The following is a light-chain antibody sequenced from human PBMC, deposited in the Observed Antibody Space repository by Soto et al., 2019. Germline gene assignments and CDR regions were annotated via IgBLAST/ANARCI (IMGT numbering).Light chain of an antibody. CDR1: SSDVGTYNY. J-gene: IGLJ1*01. CDR2: EVS. V-gene: IGLV2-14*01. CDR3: SSYTSSSTYV. Sequence: QSALTQPASVSGSPGQSITISCPGTSSDVGTYNYVSWYQLHPGKAPQLMVYEVSNRPSGVSNRFSGSKSGNTASLTISGLQAEDEADYHCSSYTSSSTYVFGTGTKLTVL.